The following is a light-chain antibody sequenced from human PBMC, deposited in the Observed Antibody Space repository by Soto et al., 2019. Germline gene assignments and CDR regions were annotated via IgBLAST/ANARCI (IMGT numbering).Light chain of an antibody. CDR2: GPS. V-gene: IGKV3-20*01. CDR1: QSVAKNY. CDR3: QQYADSPRT. J-gene: IGKJ1*01. Sequence: EIVLTQYPGTLSLSPGERATLSCRASQSVAKNYLAWFQQKPGQAPRLLVFGPSTRATGIPDRFSGSGSGTDFTLTISRLEPEDFAVYYCQQYADSPRTFGQGTKVEIK.